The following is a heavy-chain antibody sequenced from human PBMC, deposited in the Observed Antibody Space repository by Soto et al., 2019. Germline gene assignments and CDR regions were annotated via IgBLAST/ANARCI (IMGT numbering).Heavy chain of an antibody. Sequence: ASVKVSCKASGYTFSHYGIGWVRQAPGQGLEWMGWISAYNGNTHYAEKFQGRVTMTTDTSTSTADMELRCLRSDDTAVYYCARGGQECSGTRCYYIYYGMDVWGQGTTVTVSS. D-gene: IGHD2-2*01. J-gene: IGHJ6*02. CDR1: GYTFSHYG. V-gene: IGHV1-18*01. CDR3: ARGGQECSGTRCYYIYYGMDV. CDR2: ISAYNGNT.